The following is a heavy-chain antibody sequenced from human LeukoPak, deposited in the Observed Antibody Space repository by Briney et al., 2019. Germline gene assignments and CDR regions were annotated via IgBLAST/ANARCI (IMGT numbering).Heavy chain of an antibody. CDR1: GFTFSSYA. Sequence: GGSLRLSCAASGFTFSSYAMSWVRQAPGKGLEWVSAISGSGGSTYYADSVKGRFTISRDNAKNSLYLQMNSLRAEDTAVYYCARVRLRYFDWLPLCYWGQGTLVTVSS. CDR3: ARVRLRYFDWLPLCY. V-gene: IGHV3-23*01. J-gene: IGHJ4*02. D-gene: IGHD3-9*01. CDR2: ISGSGGST.